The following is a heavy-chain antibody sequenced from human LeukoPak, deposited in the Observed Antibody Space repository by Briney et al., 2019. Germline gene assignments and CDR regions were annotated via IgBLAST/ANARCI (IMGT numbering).Heavy chain of an antibody. D-gene: IGHD3-10*01. V-gene: IGHV4-31*03. CDR1: GGSISSGGYY. CDR3: ARVPPYGSGSPGAFDI. Sequence: PSETLPLTCTVSGGSISSGGYYWSWIRQHPGKGLEWIGYIYYSGSTYYNPSLKSRVTISVDTSKNQFSLKLSSVTAADTAVYYCARVPPYGSGSPGAFDIWGQGTMVTVSS. CDR2: IYYSGST. J-gene: IGHJ3*02.